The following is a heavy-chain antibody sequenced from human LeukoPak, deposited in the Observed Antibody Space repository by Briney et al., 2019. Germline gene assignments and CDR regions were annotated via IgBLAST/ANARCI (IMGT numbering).Heavy chain of an antibody. V-gene: IGHV1-24*01. Sequence: GASVKVSCKVSGYTLTELSMHWVRQAPGKGLEWMGGFDPEDGETIYAQKFQGRVTMTEDTSTDTAYMELSSLRSEDTAVYYCATPRYSGSYPLFDYWGQGTLVTVSS. D-gene: IGHD1-26*01. CDR1: GYTLTELS. CDR3: ATPRYSGSYPLFDY. J-gene: IGHJ4*02. CDR2: FDPEDGET.